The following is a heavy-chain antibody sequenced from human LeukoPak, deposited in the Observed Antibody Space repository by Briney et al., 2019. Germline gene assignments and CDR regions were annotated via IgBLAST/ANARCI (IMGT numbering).Heavy chain of an antibody. V-gene: IGHV3-73*01. J-gene: IGHJ5*02. CDR1: GFTLSDSA. Sequence: GGSLRLSCAASGFTLSDSAIHWVRQASGKGLEWVGLIDRPAKSYATAYGASVGGRFTISRDDSKNTAYPQMDSLKTEDTALYYSTRDRGTYNWLDPWGQGTLVTVSS. CDR3: TRDRGTYNWLDP. CDR2: IDRPAKSYAT. D-gene: IGHD1-26*01.